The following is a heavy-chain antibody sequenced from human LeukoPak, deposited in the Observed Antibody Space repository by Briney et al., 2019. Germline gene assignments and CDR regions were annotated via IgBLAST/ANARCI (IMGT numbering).Heavy chain of an antibody. Sequence: SETLSLTCTVSGGSISSGGYYWSWIRQHPGKGLEWIGYIYYSGNTHYNPSLKSRLTISVDTSKNQFSLKLTSVTAADTAVYYCAREGSGGVPGSTYYYYYGMDVWGQGTTVTVSS. V-gene: IGHV4-31*03. CDR1: GGSISSGGYY. CDR3: AREGSGGVPGSTYYYYYGMDV. J-gene: IGHJ6*02. D-gene: IGHD2-15*01. CDR2: IYYSGNT.